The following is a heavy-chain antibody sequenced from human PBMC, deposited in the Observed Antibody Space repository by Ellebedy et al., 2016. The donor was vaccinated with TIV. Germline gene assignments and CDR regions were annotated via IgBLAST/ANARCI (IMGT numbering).Heavy chain of an antibody. V-gene: IGHV4-4*02. CDR1: GGSIRSANY. CDR3: AKDNRGSPHSPADGFDI. J-gene: IGHJ3*02. CDR2: IYHTGGT. D-gene: IGHD3-10*01. Sequence: SETLSLXCAVSGGSIRSANYWSWVRPSPGKGLEWIGEIYHTGGTNYNASLGSRVTISVDTSKNHFSLKLYSVTAADTAVYYCAKDNRGSPHSPADGFDIWGQGIMVTVSS.